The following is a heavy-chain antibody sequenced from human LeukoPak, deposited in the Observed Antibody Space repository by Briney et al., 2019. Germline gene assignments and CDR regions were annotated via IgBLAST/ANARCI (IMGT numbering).Heavy chain of an antibody. J-gene: IGHJ4*02. CDR3: ARNKLGVVPAAIPLYFDY. V-gene: IGHV4-59*12. D-gene: IGHD2-2*02. CDR2: IYYSGTT. CDR1: GGSISHYY. Sequence: SETLSLTCTVSGGSISHYYWSWIRQSPGKGLEWIGYIYYSGTTNYNPSLKSRVTMSVDTSKNQFSLKLSSVTAADTAVYYCARNKLGVVPAAIPLYFDYWGQGTLVTVSS.